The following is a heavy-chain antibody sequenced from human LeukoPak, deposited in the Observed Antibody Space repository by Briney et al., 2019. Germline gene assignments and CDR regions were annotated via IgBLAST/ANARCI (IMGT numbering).Heavy chain of an antibody. V-gene: IGHV3-23*05. D-gene: IGHD4/OR15-4a*01. CDR3: AKRTNYAFDS. CDR1: GFTFSSYA. J-gene: IGHJ4*02. Sequence: PGGSLRLSCAASGFTFSSYAMAWVRQAPGKGLEWVSSITTTSSTYYADSVKGRFTVSRDNSKNALSLQMKSLRAEDTAVYYCAKRTNYAFDSWGQGTLLTVSS. CDR2: ITTTSST.